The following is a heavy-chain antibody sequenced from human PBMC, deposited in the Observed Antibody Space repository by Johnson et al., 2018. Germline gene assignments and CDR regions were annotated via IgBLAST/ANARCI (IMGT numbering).Heavy chain of an antibody. Sequence: LVESGGGLVKPGGSLRLSCAASGFTFSTYSMTWVRQAPGKGLEWVSSISKSSSYINYGDSVKGRFTISRDNAKNSLYLQTTSLRAEDTARYYCARVGRMARWDAFDLWGQGTMLTVAS. CDR2: ISKSSSYI. J-gene: IGHJ3*01. V-gene: IGHV3-21*01. D-gene: IGHD4-23*01. CDR1: GFTFSTYS. CDR3: ARVGRMARWDAFDL.